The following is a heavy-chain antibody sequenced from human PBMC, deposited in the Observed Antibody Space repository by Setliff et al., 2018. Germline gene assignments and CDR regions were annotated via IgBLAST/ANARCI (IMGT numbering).Heavy chain of an antibody. CDR2: ISAKNGDT. Sequence: SVKVSCTASGYTFTSYGITWVRQAPGQGLEWMGWISAKNGDTNYAQKLQGRVTMTTDTSTSTAYMELRSLRSDDTAVYYCARGGGITFIVAPKSAGVDFWGQGALVTVSS. V-gene: IGHV1-18*01. CDR3: ARGGGITFIVAPKSAGVDF. CDR1: GYTFTSYG. J-gene: IGHJ4*02. D-gene: IGHD3-22*01.